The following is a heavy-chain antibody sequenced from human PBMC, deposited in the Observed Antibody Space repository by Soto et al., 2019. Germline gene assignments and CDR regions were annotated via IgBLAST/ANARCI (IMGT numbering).Heavy chain of an antibody. J-gene: IGHJ4*02. V-gene: IGHV1-18*01. Sequence: ASVKVSGNASGYTFTSYGISWVRQAPGQGLEWMGWISAYNGNTNYAQKLQGRVTMTTDTSTSTAYMELRSLRSDDTAVYYCARDIRFPTALRQLRNDYWGQGTLVTDST. CDR3: ARDIRFPTALRQLRNDY. D-gene: IGHD5-18*01. CDR1: GYTFTSYG. CDR2: ISAYNGNT.